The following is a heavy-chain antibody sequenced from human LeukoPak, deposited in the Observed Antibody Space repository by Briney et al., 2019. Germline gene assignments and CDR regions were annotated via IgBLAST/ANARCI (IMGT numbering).Heavy chain of an antibody. V-gene: IGHV3-66*01. Sequence: GGSLRLSCAASGFTVGGNYISWVRQAPGKGLEWVSVIYYSGNTYYADSVKGRFTISADNSKNTLYLQMNSLRAEDTAVYYCARGIVDYSGYDYWGQGTLVTVSS. CDR1: GFTVGGNY. CDR3: ARGIVDYSGYDY. D-gene: IGHD5-12*01. CDR2: IYYSGNT. J-gene: IGHJ4*02.